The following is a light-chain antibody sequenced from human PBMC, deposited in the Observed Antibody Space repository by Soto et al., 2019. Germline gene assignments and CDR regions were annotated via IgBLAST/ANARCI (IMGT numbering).Light chain of an antibody. J-gene: IGKJ1*01. V-gene: IGKV1-27*01. CDR2: AAS. Sequence: DIKMPQHPSSLSAYVGDRAPITCRATQDIRNDIAWYQQKPGKFPNLLIYAASTLQSGVPSRFSGSGSGTVFLLTISSLQSADDATDYYPMYNSSPPATFG. CDR1: QDIRND. CDR3: PMYNSSPPAT.